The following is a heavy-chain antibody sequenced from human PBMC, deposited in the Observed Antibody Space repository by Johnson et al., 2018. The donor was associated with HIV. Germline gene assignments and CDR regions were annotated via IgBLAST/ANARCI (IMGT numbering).Heavy chain of an antibody. CDR3: AKGRRYFWSGADAFDI. CDR2: IWFDGSNK. CDR1: GFTFSSYG. Sequence: QLVESGGGVVQPGRSLRLSCAASGFTFSSYGMHWVRQAPGKGLEWVAVIWFDGSNKYYADSVKGRFTISRDNSKNTLYLQMNGRRAEDTAVYYCAKGRRYFWSGADAFDIWGQGTLVTVSS. V-gene: IGHV3-33*06. D-gene: IGHD3-3*01. J-gene: IGHJ3*02.